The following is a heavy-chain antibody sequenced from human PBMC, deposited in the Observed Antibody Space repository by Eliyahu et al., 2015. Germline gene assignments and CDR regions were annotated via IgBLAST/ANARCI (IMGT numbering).Heavy chain of an antibody. CDR2: IYNSGST. D-gene: IGHD2-15*01. Sequence: QVRLQESGPRLVKPSETLSXTCTVSGGPLXSYYWSWIRQSPGKXLEWIGFIYNSGSTNYNPSLKSRVTMSEDTSKNQFSLRLSSVTVADTAVYYCARDRYCSGGSCFDWYFDVWGRGTLVTVSS. V-gene: IGHV4-59*01. J-gene: IGHJ2*01. CDR3: ARDRYCSGGSCFDWYFDV. CDR1: GGPLXSYY.